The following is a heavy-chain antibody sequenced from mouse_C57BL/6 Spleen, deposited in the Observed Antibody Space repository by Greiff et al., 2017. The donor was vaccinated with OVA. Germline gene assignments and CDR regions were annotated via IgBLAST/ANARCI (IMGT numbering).Heavy chain of an antibody. CDR3: AREGFYYGSSPFAY. D-gene: IGHD1-1*01. J-gene: IGHJ3*01. CDR2: INPNNGGT. Sequence: EVQLQQSGPELVKPGASVKIPCKASGYTFTDYNMDWVKQSHGKSLEWIGDINPNNGGTIYNQKFKGKATLTVDKSSSTAYMELRSLTSEETAVYYCAREGFYYGSSPFAYWGQGTLVTVSA. V-gene: IGHV1-18*01. CDR1: GYTFTDYN.